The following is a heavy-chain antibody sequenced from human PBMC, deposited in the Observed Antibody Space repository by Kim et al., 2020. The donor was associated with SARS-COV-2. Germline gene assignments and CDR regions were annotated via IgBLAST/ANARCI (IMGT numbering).Heavy chain of an antibody. V-gene: IGHV4-39*01. Sequence: YTPSLKSRVTISVDPSKNRFSLKLSSVTAADTAVYYCAIQLAYYYGMDVWGQGTTVTVSS. CDR3: AIQLAYYYGMDV. D-gene: IGHD6-13*01. J-gene: IGHJ6*02.